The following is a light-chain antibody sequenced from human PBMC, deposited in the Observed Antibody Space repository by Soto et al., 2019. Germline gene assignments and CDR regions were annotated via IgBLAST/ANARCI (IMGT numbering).Light chain of an antibody. CDR3: QQYGSSPPIT. J-gene: IGKJ5*01. CDR1: QSISSSY. CDR2: GAS. V-gene: IGKV3-20*01. Sequence: DIVLTQSPVTLSLYPGERATLSCRASQSISSSYLAWYQQKPGQAPRLLIYGASSRATGIPDRFSGSGSGTDFTLTISRLEPEDFAVYYCQQYGSSPPITFGQGTRLEIK.